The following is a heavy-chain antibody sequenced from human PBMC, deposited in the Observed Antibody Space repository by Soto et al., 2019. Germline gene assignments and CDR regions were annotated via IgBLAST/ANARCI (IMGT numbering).Heavy chain of an antibody. V-gene: IGHV1-24*01. D-gene: IGHD2-15*01. CDR3: ATGGGFHDAFNV. CDR1: GYTLTESS. Sequence: ASVKVSCKLSGYTLTESSVHWVRQAPGKGLEWMGGFDPEDGETIYAQEFQGRVTMTEDTATHNAYMELSGLRSEDPAVYYCATGGGFHDAFNVWGQGTMVTVSS. J-gene: IGHJ3*01. CDR2: FDPEDGET.